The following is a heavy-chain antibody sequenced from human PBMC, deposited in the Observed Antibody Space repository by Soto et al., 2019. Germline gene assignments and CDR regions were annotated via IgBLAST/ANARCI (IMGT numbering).Heavy chain of an antibody. CDR3: AKGLEEPSMTIEAYFDN. D-gene: IGHD5-12*01. V-gene: IGHV3-23*01. J-gene: IGHJ4*02. CDR1: GFTFSRFG. Sequence: VQLLESGGGLVQPGGSLRLSCAASGFTFSRFGMNWVRQAPGKGLEWVSGISGSGGRGDIKYADSVQGRFTIPRDNCKNTRYLQMTRLRADDTAVYYCAKGLEEPSMTIEAYFDNWGQGTLVTVSS. CDR2: ISGSGGRGDI.